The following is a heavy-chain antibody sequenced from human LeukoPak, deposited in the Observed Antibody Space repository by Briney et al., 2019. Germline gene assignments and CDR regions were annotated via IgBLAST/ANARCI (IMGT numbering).Heavy chain of an antibody. V-gene: IGHV4-34*01. Sequence: SETLSLTCAVHGGTFNAYYWSWVRQSPGKGLQWIGECNHRGSAHYSPSLKSRVTIPIDTSRSQVSLTLSSVTAADTAVYSCVRGNSGSYWGDSYYYMDVWGKGTTVTVSS. J-gene: IGHJ6*03. CDR2: CNHRGSA. CDR3: VRGNSGSYWGDSYYYMDV. D-gene: IGHD1-26*01. CDR1: GGTFNAYY.